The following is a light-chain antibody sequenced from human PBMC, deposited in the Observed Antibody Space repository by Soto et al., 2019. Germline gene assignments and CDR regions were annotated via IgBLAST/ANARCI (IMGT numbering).Light chain of an antibody. Sequence: EIVLTQSPATLSLSPGERATLSCRASQSVSSYLAWYQQKPGQAPRILIYDASNRATGIPARFSGSGSATDFTLPISSLEPEDFEVYYCQKRELTSGGGTKVEIK. J-gene: IGKJ4*01. CDR1: QSVSSY. V-gene: IGKV3-11*01. CDR3: QKRELT. CDR2: DAS.